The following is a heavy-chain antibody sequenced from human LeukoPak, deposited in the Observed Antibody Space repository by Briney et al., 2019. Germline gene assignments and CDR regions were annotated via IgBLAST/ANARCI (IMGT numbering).Heavy chain of an antibody. J-gene: IGHJ4*02. V-gene: IGHV1-46*01. D-gene: IGHD3-22*01. CDR2: INPSGGST. CDR1: GYTSTSYY. CDR3: AREAAYYYDSSGQYYFDY. Sequence: ASVKVSCKASGYTSTSYYMHWVRQAPGQGLERMGIINPSGGSTSYAQKFQGRVTMTRDTSTSTVYMELSSLRSEDTAVYYCAREAAYYYDSSGQYYFDYWGQGTLVTVSS.